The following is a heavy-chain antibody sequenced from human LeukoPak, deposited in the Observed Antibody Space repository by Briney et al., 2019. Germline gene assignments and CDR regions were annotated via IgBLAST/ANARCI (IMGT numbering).Heavy chain of an antibody. CDR3: VKITSVTGGDC. CDR1: GFTFNAYA. Sequence: GSLRLSCSASGFTFNAYAMYWVRQAPGKGLEYVSGISSNGGSSFYADSVKGRFTISRDNSKNTLYLQMSSLRAEDTAVYYCVKITSVTGGDCWGQGTRLTVSS. D-gene: IGHD1-1*01. J-gene: IGHJ4*02. CDR2: ISSNGGSS. V-gene: IGHV3-64D*09.